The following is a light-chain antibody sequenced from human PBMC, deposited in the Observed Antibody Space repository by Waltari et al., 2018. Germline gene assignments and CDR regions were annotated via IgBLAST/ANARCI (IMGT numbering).Light chain of an antibody. CDR1: QTIGSN. CDR3: QQYNRWPPGT. V-gene: IGKV3-15*01. CDR2: HAS. J-gene: IGKJ1*01. Sequence: TVVTQSPVTLSVSPGERATLPCRTSQTIGSNLAWYQQRPGQAPRLLIYHASTRATGIPARFSGSGSETEFTLTISSLQSEDFAVYYCQQYNRWPPGTFGQGTKVEV.